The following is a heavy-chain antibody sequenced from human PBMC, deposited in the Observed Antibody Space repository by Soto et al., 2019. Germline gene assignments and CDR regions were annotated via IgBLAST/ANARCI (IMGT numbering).Heavy chain of an antibody. J-gene: IGHJ4*02. V-gene: IGHV1-69*06. CDR2: IIPIYGTA. CDR1: GGTFSSYD. Sequence: GASVKVSCKASGGTFSSYDISWVRQAPGQGLEWMGGIIPIYGTANYAQKFQGRVTITGDKSTGTAYMELSSLRSEDTAVYYCAADRTYCGGDCYVDWGQGTLVTVSS. CDR3: AADRTYCGGDCYVD. D-gene: IGHD2-21*02.